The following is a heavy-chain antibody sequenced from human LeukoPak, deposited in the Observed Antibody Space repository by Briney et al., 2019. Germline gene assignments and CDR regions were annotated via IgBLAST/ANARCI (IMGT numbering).Heavy chain of an antibody. V-gene: IGHV3-23*01. CDR2: ISGSGGST. J-gene: IGHJ2*01. D-gene: IGHD4-17*01. CDR1: GFTFSSYA. Sequence: PGGSLRLSCAASGFTFSSYAMSWVRQAPGKGLEWVSAISGSGGSTYYADSVKGRFTISRDNSKNTLYPQMNSLRAEDTAVYYCATTTTVTTGNWYFDLWGRGTLVTVSS. CDR3: ATTTTVTTGNWYFDL.